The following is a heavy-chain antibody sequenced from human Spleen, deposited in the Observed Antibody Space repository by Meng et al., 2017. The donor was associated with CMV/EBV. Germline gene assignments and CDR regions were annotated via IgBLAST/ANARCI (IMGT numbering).Heavy chain of an antibody. J-gene: IGHJ4*02. CDR3: ARGPGLIDY. Sequence: SCVISGDSVARNSVVWNWIRQSPSRGLEWLGRTYYRSEWYNDYAGSVNSRITINSDTSKNQFSLQLNSVTPEDTAVYYCARGPGLIDYWGQGTLVTVSS. V-gene: IGHV6-1*01. CDR1: GDSVARNSVV. CDR2: TYYRSEWYN. D-gene: IGHD3-10*01.